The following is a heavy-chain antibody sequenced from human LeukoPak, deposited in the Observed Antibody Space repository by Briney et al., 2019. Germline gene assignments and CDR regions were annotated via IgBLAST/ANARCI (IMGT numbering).Heavy chain of an antibody. CDR1: GYTFTSYG. J-gene: IGHJ4*02. V-gene: IGHV1-18*01. D-gene: IGHD3-10*01. CDR2: ISAHNGNT. CDR3: ASPSRVNGGGYYFDY. Sequence: ASVKVSCKASGYTFTSYGISWVRQAPGQGLEWMGWISAHNGNTNYAQKLQGRVTMTTDTSTSTAYMELRSLRSDDTAADYGASPSRVNGGGYYFDYWGQGTLVTVSS.